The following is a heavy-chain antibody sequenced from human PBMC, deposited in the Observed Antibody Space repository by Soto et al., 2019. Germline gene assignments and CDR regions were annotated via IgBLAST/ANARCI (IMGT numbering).Heavy chain of an antibody. CDR1: GFTVSSNY. CDR3: ARETIFGVVSHLDY. D-gene: IGHD3-3*01. V-gene: IGHV3-53*01. CDR2: IYSGGST. Sequence: GGSLRLSCAASGFTVSSNYMSWVRQAPGKGLEWVSVIYSGGSTYYADSVKGRFTISRDNSKNTLYLQMNSLRAEDTAVYYCARETIFGVVSHLDYWGQGTLVTVS. J-gene: IGHJ4*02.